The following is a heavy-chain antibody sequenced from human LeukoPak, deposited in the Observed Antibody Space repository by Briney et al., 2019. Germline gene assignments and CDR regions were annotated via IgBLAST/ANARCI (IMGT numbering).Heavy chain of an antibody. CDR1: GYAFRNYG. V-gene: IGHV1-18*01. J-gene: IGHJ4*02. Sequence: ASVKVSCKASGYAFRNYGIGWVRQAPGQGLQWMGWISGANGYTNYAQTVQGRATMTTDTSTSTAYMELRGLTSDDTAVYYCARAQDSTTWFVYFDYWGQGTLVTVSS. D-gene: IGHD6-13*01. CDR2: ISGANGYT. CDR3: ARAQDSTTWFVYFDY.